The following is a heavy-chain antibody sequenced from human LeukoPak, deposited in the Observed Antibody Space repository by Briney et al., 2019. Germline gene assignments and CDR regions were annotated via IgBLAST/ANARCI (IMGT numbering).Heavy chain of an antibody. CDR3: ARDGPATTVTTLAFDI. V-gene: IGHV3-30*01. J-gene: IGHJ3*02. Sequence: RRSLRLSCAASGLTFSTYAMHWVRQAPGKGLEWVAVISYDGSNKYYADSVKGRFTISRDNSKSTLYLEMNSLRAEDTAVYYCARDGPATTVTTLAFDIWGQGTMVTVSS. CDR2: ISYDGSNK. CDR1: GLTFSTYA. D-gene: IGHD4-17*01.